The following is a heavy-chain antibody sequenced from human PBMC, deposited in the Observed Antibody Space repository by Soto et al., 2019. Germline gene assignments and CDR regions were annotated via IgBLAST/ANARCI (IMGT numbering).Heavy chain of an antibody. J-gene: IGHJ6*02. CDR2: ITNSRSNTI. V-gene: IGHV3-48*02. CDR3: ARRQAYYYGMDV. Sequence: EVQLVESGGGLVQPGGSLRLSCAASGFTFSSYSMNWVRQAPGKGLEWISYITNSRSNTIYYADSVKGRFTISRDNAKNSLYLQMNSLRDEDTAVYYCARRQAYYYGMDVWGQGTTVTVSS. CDR1: GFTFSSYS.